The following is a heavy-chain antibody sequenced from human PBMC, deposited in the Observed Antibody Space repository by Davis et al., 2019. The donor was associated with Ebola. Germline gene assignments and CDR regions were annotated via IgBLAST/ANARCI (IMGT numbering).Heavy chain of an antibody. Sequence: GESLKISCAASGFTFDTYGMHWVRQAPGKGLEWVAIISHDGRNQYYAGSVKGRFTISRDNSQNTLYLQMNSLTDEDTAVYYCASISTEAYYNGLDVWGKGTTVTVSS. D-gene: IGHD1-14*01. CDR2: ISHDGRNQ. J-gene: IGHJ6*04. CDR3: ASISTEAYYNGLDV. V-gene: IGHV3-30*03. CDR1: GFTFDTYG.